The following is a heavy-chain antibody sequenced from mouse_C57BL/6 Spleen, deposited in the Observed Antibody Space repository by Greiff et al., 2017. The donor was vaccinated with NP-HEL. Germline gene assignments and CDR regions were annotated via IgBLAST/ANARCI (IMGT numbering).Heavy chain of an antibody. Sequence: EVKLMESGGDLVKPGGSLKLSCAASGFTFSSYGMSWVRQTPDKRLEWVATISSGGSYTYYPDSVRGRFPISRNNAKNTLYLQMSSLKSEDTAMYYCARRDGYSYAMDYWGQGTSVTVSS. D-gene: IGHD2-3*01. CDR2: ISSGGSYT. CDR1: GFTFSSYG. J-gene: IGHJ4*01. V-gene: IGHV5-6*02. CDR3: ARRDGYSYAMDY.